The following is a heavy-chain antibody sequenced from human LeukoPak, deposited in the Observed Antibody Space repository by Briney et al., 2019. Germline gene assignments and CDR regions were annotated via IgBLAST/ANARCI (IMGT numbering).Heavy chain of an antibody. CDR3: AKDLLYSSSSAVDS. J-gene: IGHJ4*02. D-gene: IGHD6-6*01. CDR2: ISVSGGST. Sequence: GGSLRLSCVVSGFTVSSSYMSWVRQAPGKGLEWVSAISVSGGSTYYADSVKGRFTISRDNSKNTLYLQMDSLRAEDTAVYYCAKDLLYSSSSAVDSWGQGSLVTVSS. V-gene: IGHV3-23*01. CDR1: GFTVSSSY.